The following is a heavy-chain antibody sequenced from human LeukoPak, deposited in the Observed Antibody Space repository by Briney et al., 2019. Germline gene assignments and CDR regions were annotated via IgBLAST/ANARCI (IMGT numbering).Heavy chain of an antibody. CDR3: ARVGGTRGYYYYYMDV. Sequence: SETLSLTCTVSGGSISSYYWSWIRQPPGKGLEWIGYIYYSGSTNYNPSLKSRVTISVDTSKNQFSLKLSSVTAADMAVYYCARVGGTRGYYYYYMDVWGKGTTVTVSS. D-gene: IGHD1-1*01. J-gene: IGHJ6*03. CDR1: GGSISSYY. V-gene: IGHV4-59*01. CDR2: IYYSGST.